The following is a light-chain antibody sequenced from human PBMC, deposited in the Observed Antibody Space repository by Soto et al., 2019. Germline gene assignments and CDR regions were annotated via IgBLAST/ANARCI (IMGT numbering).Light chain of an antibody. Sequence: DIQMTQSPSSLSASVGDTVTITCRASQSISVHLNWYQQKPGKVPKLLIYAASNLQSGVPLRFSGSGSETDIALTISSLQPEDFATYYCQQSYITPYTFGQGTKLEIK. CDR3: QQSYITPYT. CDR2: AAS. CDR1: QSISVH. V-gene: IGKV1-39*01. J-gene: IGKJ2*01.